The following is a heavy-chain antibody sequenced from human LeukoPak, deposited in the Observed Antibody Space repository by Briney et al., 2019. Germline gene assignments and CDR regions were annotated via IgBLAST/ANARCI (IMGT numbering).Heavy chain of an antibody. D-gene: IGHD5-12*01. Sequence: SGTLSLTCAVSGGSISSSNWWSWVRQPPGKGLEWIGEIYHSGSTNYNPSLKSRVTISVDTSKNQFSLKLSSVTAADTAVYYCARSEGWIGFDPWGQGTLVTVSS. J-gene: IGHJ5*02. CDR3: ARSEGWIGFDP. CDR1: GGSISSSNW. CDR2: IYHSGST. V-gene: IGHV4-4*02.